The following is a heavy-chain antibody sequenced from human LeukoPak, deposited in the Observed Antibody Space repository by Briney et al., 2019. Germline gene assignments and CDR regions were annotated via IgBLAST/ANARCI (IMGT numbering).Heavy chain of an antibody. V-gene: IGHV3-33*01. CDR1: GFTFSNYG. Sequence: GGSLRLSCAASGFTFSNYGMHWVRQAPGKGLEWVAVIWYDGSNKYYADSVKGRFTISRDNSKNTLYLQMNSLRAEDTAVYYCARDSPYYYDSSGYFDYWGQGTLVTVSS. D-gene: IGHD3-22*01. CDR3: ARDSPYYYDSSGYFDY. J-gene: IGHJ4*02. CDR2: IWYDGSNK.